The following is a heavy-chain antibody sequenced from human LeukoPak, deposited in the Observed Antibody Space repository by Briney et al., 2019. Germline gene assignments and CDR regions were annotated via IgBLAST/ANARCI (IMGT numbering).Heavy chain of an antibody. CDR3: ARGGYDFWSGYSGPSAP. CDR2: INHSGST. D-gene: IGHD3-3*01. J-gene: IGHJ5*02. CDR1: GGSFSGYY. Sequence: SETLSLTCAVYGGSFSGYYWSWIRQPPGKGLEWIGEINHSGSTNYNPSLKSRVTISVDTSKNQFSLKLSSVTAADTAVYYCARGGYDFWSGYSGPSAPWGQGTLVTVSS. V-gene: IGHV4-34*01.